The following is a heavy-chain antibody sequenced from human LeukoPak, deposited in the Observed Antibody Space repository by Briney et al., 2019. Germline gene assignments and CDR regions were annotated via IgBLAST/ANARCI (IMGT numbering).Heavy chain of an antibody. D-gene: IGHD1-26*01. V-gene: IGHV3-23*01. CDR1: GITFSSYA. J-gene: IGHJ6*03. CDR2: ISGSGGST. Sequence: GGSLRLSCAASGITFSSYAMSWVRQAPGKGLEWVSVISGSGGSTYYADSVRGRFTLSRDNSKRMLYLQMNSLSAEDTAVYYCAKAGALVRSYMDVWGKGTTVTVSS. CDR3: AKAGALVRSYMDV.